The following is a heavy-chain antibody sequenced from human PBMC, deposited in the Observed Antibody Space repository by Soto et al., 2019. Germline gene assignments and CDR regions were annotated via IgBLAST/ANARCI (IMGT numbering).Heavy chain of an antibody. CDR3: ARDNVRPELGGNYYYAVDV. V-gene: IGHV1-69*12. CDR2: IIPVFRTP. CDR1: GGTFSNSA. Sequence: QVRLVQSGAEIKKPGSSMKVSCKASGGTFSNSAISWVRQAPGQGLEWVGGIIPVFRTPDYAQKFQGRVTITADESTSTAYMELSSLRSEDTAVYYCARDNVRPELGGNYYYAVDVWGQGTTVTVSS. D-gene: IGHD3-3*02. J-gene: IGHJ6*02.